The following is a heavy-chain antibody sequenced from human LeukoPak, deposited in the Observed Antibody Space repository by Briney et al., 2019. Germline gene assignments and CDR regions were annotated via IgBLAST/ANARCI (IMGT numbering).Heavy chain of an antibody. V-gene: IGHV3-74*03. Sequence: GGSLRLSCVSSGFTISNYWMHWVRQAPGTGLVWVSRIHPDGSITTYADSVKGRFTISRDNAKNTLYLQMNSLRAEDTAVYYCAPQQTYSPYNWFDPWGQGTLVTVSS. J-gene: IGHJ5*02. CDR2: IHPDGSIT. D-gene: IGHD5-12*01. CDR3: APQQTYSPYNWFDP. CDR1: GFTISNYW.